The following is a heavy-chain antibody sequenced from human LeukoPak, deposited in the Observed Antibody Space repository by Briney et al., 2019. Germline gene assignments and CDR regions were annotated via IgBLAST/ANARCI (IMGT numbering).Heavy chain of an antibody. CDR3: AREKFLGRLTRVLDT. Sequence: KPSETLSLTCVVNNGSFSDYFWSWIRQPPGKGLEWIGEVYHSGSTNYNPSLKSRVSISADMSKKQFSLNLNSVTAADTAVYYCAREKFLGRLTRVLDTWGQGTLVTVSS. D-gene: IGHD3-3*01. V-gene: IGHV4-34*01. J-gene: IGHJ5*02. CDR2: VYHSGST. CDR1: NGSFSDYF.